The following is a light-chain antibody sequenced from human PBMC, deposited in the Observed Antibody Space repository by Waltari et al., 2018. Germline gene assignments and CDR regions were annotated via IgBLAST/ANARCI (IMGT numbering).Light chain of an antibody. Sequence: EIVLTPSPGTLSLSPGERATLSCRASQSVSSSYLAWYQQKPGQAPRLLIYGASSRATGIPDRFSGSGSGTDFTLTISRLEPEDFAVYYCQQYGSSPPLVTFGGGTKVEIK. J-gene: IGKJ4*01. CDR1: QSVSSSY. CDR3: QQYGSSPPLVT. V-gene: IGKV3-20*01. CDR2: GAS.